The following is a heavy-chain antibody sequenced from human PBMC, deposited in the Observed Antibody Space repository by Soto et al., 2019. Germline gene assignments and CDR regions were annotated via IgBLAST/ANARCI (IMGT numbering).Heavy chain of an antibody. CDR2: ISSSSSYI. CDR1: GFTFSSYS. Sequence: GGPLRLSCAASGFTFSSYSMNWVRQAPGKGLEWVSSISSSSSYIYYADSVKGRFTISRDNAKNSLYLQMNSLRAEDTAVYYCARDGVVVAATEHYYYGMDVWGQGTTVTVSS. V-gene: IGHV3-21*01. J-gene: IGHJ6*02. D-gene: IGHD2-15*01. CDR3: ARDGVVVAATEHYYYGMDV.